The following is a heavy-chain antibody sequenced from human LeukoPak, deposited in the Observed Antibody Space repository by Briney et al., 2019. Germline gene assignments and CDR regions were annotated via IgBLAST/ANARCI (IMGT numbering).Heavy chain of an antibody. Sequence: PGGSLRLSCAASGFTFSSYTMSWVRQAPGKGLEWVSAISGSGGSSFYADSVKGRFTISRDNSKNTLYLQMNSLRAEDTAVYYCAKDLLLWFGELDVGYFDYWGQGTLVTVSS. V-gene: IGHV3-23*01. CDR2: ISGSGGSS. D-gene: IGHD3-10*01. J-gene: IGHJ4*02. CDR1: GFTFSSYT. CDR3: AKDLLLWFGELDVGYFDY.